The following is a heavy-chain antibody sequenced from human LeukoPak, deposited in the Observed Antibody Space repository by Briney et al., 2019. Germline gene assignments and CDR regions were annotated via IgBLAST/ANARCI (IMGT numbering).Heavy chain of an antibody. V-gene: IGHV4-4*02. D-gene: IGHD2-21*02. Sequence: SETLSLTCAVSGVSISSGTWWSWVRQPPGKGLEWIGEIYHGGSTNYNVSLKSRVTMSLDTSKNQFSLKLSSVTAADTAVYYCARRSVVTAINFDAFDFWGQGTMVTVSS. CDR2: IYHGGST. J-gene: IGHJ3*01. CDR1: GVSISSGTW. CDR3: ARRSVVTAINFDAFDF.